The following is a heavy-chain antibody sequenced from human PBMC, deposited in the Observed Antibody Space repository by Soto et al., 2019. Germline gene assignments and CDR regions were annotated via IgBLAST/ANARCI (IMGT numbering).Heavy chain of an antibody. V-gene: IGHV3-53*04. D-gene: IGHD2-2*01. CDR2: IYSGGST. J-gene: IGHJ3*02. Sequence: GGSLRLSCAASGFTVSSNYMSWVRQAPGKGLEWVSVIYSGGSTYYADSVKGRFTISRHNSKNTLYLQMNSLRAEDTAVYYCASAYCSSTSCYELTDAFDIWGQGTMVTVSS. CDR3: ASAYCSSTSCYELTDAFDI. CDR1: GFTVSSNY.